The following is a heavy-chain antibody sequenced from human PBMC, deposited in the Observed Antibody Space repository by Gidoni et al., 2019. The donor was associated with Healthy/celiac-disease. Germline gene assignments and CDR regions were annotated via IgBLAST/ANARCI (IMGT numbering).Heavy chain of an antibody. D-gene: IGHD4-17*01. CDR2: INAGNGNT. CDR3: ASSLTTVTTGGYFDY. Sequence: QVQLVQSGAEVKKPGASVKVSCQASGYTFTSYAMHWVRQAPGQRLEWMGWINAGNGNTKYSQKFQGRVTITRDTSASTAYMELSSLRSEDTAVYYCASSLTTVTTGGYFDYWGQGTLVTVSS. CDR1: GYTFTSYA. J-gene: IGHJ4*02. V-gene: IGHV1-3*01.